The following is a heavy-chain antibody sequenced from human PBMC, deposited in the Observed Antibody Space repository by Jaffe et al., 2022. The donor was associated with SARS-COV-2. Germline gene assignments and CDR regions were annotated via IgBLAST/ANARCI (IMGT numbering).Heavy chain of an antibody. V-gene: IGHV4-39*01. CDR1: GDFVRMSTKY. J-gene: IGHJ4*02. D-gene: IGHD6-13*01. CDR3: AASTSWYSADY. CDR2: IYHNGRS. Sequence: QLQLQESGPGLVRPSETLFLTCSVSGDFVRMSTKYWVWIRQPPGRGLEWIGNIYHNGRSHSNPSLQSRVTISVDPSTDKFSLNLDSVTAADTAVYYCAASTSWYSADYWGRGIQVTVSS.